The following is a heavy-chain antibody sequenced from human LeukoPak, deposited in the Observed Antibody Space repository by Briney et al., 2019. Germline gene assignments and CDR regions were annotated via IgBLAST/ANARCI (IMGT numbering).Heavy chain of an antibody. D-gene: IGHD3-22*01. Sequence: GGSLRLSCAASGFTFSSYSMNWVRQAPGKGLEWVSSISSGSSYIYYADSVKGRFTISRDNAKNSLYLQMNSLRAEDTAVYYCARDGFYDSSGLGAFDIWGQGTMVTVSS. CDR1: GFTFSSYS. V-gene: IGHV3-21*01. J-gene: IGHJ3*02. CDR3: ARDGFYDSSGLGAFDI. CDR2: ISSGSSYI.